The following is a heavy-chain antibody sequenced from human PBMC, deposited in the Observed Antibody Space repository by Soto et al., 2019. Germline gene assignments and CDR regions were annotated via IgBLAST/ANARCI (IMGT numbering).Heavy chain of an antibody. Sequence: PSETLSLTCTVSGGSISSYYLSWIRQPPGKGLEWIGYIYYSGSTNYNPPLKSRVTISVDTSKNQFSLKLSSVTAADTAVYYCARQVYDFWSGYYTPFDYWGQGTLVTVSS. V-gene: IGHV4-59*08. D-gene: IGHD3-3*01. J-gene: IGHJ4*02. CDR1: GGSISSYY. CDR2: IYYSGST. CDR3: ARQVYDFWSGYYTPFDY.